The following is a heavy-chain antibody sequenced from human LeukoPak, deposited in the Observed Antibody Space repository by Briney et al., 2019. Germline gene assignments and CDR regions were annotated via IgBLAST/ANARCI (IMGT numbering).Heavy chain of an antibody. CDR3: AKDAKTARIAAAGTRSGYFDY. V-gene: IGHV3-30*02. J-gene: IGHJ4*02. Sequence: GGSLRLSCAASGFTFSSYGMHWVRQAPGKGLEWVAFIRYDGSNKYYADSVKGRFTISRDNSKNTLYLQMNSLRAEDTAVYYCAKDAKTARIAAAGTRSGYFDYWGQGTLVTVSS. CDR2: IRYDGSNK. CDR1: GFTFSSYG. D-gene: IGHD6-13*01.